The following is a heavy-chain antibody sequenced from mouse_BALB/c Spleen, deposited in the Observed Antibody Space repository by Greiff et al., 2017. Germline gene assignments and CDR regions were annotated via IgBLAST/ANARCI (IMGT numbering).Heavy chain of an antibody. CDR3: ARGYYYGSSYYAMDY. J-gene: IGHJ4*01. CDR2: IWAGGST. CDR1: GFSLTSYG. Sequence: QVQLKESGPGLVAPSQSLSITCTVSGFSLTSYGVHWVRQPPGKGLEWLGVIWAGGSTNYNSALMSRLSISKDNSKSQVFLKMNSLQTDDTAMYYCARGYYYGSSYYAMDYWGQGTSVTVSS. V-gene: IGHV2-9*02. D-gene: IGHD1-1*01.